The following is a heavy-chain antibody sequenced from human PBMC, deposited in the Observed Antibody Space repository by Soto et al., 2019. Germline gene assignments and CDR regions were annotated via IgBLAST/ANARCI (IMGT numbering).Heavy chain of an antibody. CDR2: IYHSGRGT. CDR3: GTVFEH. J-gene: IGHJ4*02. V-gene: IGHV4-30-2*01. Sequence: SETLSLTCAVSGGSISSGGYSWSWIRQPPGKGLEWIGYIYHSGRGTSYADFVKGRFTISRDNAKNTLYLQMNSLRVEDTAMYYCGTVFEHWGQGIPVTVSS. CDR1: GGSISSGGYS.